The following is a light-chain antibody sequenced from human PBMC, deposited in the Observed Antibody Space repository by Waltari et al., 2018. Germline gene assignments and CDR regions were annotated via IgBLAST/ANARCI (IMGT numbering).Light chain of an antibody. V-gene: IGLV3-27*01. CDR1: VLAAKY. J-gene: IGLJ2*01. CDR3: HAAADNNWF. CDR2: TDT. Sequence: YDLTQPSSVSVSPGQTATITCSGDVLAAKYVRWFQQKPGQAPTLILYTDTERPSGIPDRFSGSASGSTVTLTIRGALPEDEAGYHWHAAADNNWFFGGGTKLTVL.